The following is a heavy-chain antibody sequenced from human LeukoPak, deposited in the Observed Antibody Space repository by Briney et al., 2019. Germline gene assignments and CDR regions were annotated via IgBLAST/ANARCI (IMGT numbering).Heavy chain of an antibody. CDR3: AKDANLYSSSWTFDY. D-gene: IGHD6-13*01. CDR2: ISYDGSNK. CDR1: GFTFSTYG. J-gene: IGHJ4*02. Sequence: SGGSLRLSCAASGFTFSTYGMHWVRQAPGKGLEWVAVISYDGSNKYYADSVKGRFTISRDNSKNTLYLQMNSLRAEDTAVYYCAKDANLYSSSWTFDYWGQGTLVTVSS. V-gene: IGHV3-30*18.